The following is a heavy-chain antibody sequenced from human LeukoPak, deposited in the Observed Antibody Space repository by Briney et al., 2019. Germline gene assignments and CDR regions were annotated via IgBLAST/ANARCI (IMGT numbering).Heavy chain of an antibody. D-gene: IGHD6-19*01. CDR3: AKGEESSGLVSTYFDY. Sequence: GVSLRLSCAASGFPFSEYAMSWVRQAPGKGLECVSSIIGSGAGTYYGDSVRGRFSISRDNSKNTVYLQMNSLRADDTAVYYCAKGEESSGLVSTYFDYWGRGTLVTVSS. CDR1: GFPFSEYA. V-gene: IGHV3-23*01. CDR2: IIGSGAGT. J-gene: IGHJ4*02.